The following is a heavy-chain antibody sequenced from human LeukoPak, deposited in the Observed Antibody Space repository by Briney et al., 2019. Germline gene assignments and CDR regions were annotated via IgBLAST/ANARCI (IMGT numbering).Heavy chain of an antibody. V-gene: IGHV4-34*01. CDR2: INHSGST. CDR1: GGSFSGYY. D-gene: IGHD1-7*01. J-gene: IGHJ5*02. Sequence: SETLSLTCAVYGGSFSGYYWSWIRQPPGKGLEWIGEINHSGSTNYNPSLKSRVTISVDTSKNQFSLKLSSVTAADTAVYYCASTSSWNYLGYNWFDPWGQGTLVTVSS. CDR3: ASTSSWNYLGYNWFDP.